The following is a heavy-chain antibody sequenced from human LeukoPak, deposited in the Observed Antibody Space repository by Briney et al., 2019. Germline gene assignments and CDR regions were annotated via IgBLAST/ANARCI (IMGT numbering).Heavy chain of an antibody. CDR3: ASTSRGYYYAFDP. D-gene: IGHD3-22*01. V-gene: IGHV3-30-3*01. Sequence: GGSLRLSCAASGFTFSSYAMHWVRQAPGKGLEWVAVISYDGSNKYYADSVKGRFTISRDNSKNTLYLQMNSLRAEDTAVYYCASTSRGYYYAFDPWGQGTLVTVSS. CDR1: GFTFSSYA. CDR2: ISYDGSNK. J-gene: IGHJ5*02.